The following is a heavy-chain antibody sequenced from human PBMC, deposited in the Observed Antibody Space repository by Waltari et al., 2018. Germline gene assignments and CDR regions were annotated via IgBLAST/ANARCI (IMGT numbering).Heavy chain of an antibody. CDR1: GGTFSSYA. CDR2: IIAIFGTA. V-gene: IGHV1-69*14. J-gene: IGHJ2*01. Sequence: QVQLVQSGAAVKTPGSSVKVSCMSSGGTFSSYALSWVRQAPGQGLEWMGGIIAIFGTANDAQKCQSRVTITANKSTSTAYMELSSLRSEDTAVYYCAREYDAHSYFELWGRGTLVTVSS. D-gene: IGHD3-16*01. CDR3: AREYDAHSYFEL.